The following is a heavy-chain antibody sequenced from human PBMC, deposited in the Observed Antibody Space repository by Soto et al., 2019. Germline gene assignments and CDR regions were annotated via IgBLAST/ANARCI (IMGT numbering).Heavy chain of an antibody. J-gene: IGHJ4*02. Sequence: QVQLVQSGAEVKKPGSSVKVSCKASGGTFSSYTISWVRQAPGQGLEWMGRIIPILGIANYAQKFQGRVTITADKSTSTAYMELSSLRSEDTAVYYCAVDLYGGYDKGFDYWGQGTLVTVSS. CDR1: GGTFSSYT. D-gene: IGHD5-12*01. CDR2: IIPILGIA. V-gene: IGHV1-69*02. CDR3: AVDLYGGYDKGFDY.